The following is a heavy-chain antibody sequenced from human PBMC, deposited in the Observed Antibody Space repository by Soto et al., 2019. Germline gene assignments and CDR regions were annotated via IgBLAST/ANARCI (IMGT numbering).Heavy chain of an antibody. CDR3: AKDPSSNTGMVIGNYYYGMDV. Sequence: PGGSLRLSCAASGFTFSTNAMNWVRQAPGKGLEWVTGISDAGKYYAESVKGRFTISRDKSKNTLYLQMNSLRAEDTAVYYCAKDPSSNTGMVIGNYYYGMDVWGQGTTVTVSS. V-gene: IGHV3-23*01. CDR1: GFTFSTNA. CDR2: ISDAGK. J-gene: IGHJ6*02. D-gene: IGHD5-18*01.